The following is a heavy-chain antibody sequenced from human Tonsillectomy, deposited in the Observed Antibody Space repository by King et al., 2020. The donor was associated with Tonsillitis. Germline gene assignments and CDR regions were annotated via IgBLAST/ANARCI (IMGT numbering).Heavy chain of an antibody. V-gene: IGHV3-48*01. J-gene: IGHJ4*02. CDR3: ARDRYYGDPTFDS. D-gene: IGHD4-17*01. CDR1: GFTFSSYS. Sequence: VQLVESGGGLVQPGGSLRLSCAASGFTFSSYSMDWVRQAPGKGLEWVSYISSSSSTIKYADSVKGRFTISRDNARNSLYLQMNSLRVEDTAVYYCARDRYYGDPTFDSWGQGTLVTVSS. CDR2: ISSSSSTI.